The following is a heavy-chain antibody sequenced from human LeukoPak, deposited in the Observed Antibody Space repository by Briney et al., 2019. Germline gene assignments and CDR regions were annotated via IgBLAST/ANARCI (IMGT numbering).Heavy chain of an antibody. V-gene: IGHV4-39*01. CDR1: GGSISSSSYY. CDR2: MYYSGST. D-gene: IGHD3-10*01. CDR3: ARRSGSGSYYKGFIDY. Sequence: SETLSLTCTVSGGSISSSSYYWGWIRQPPGKGLEWIGSMYYSGSTYYNPSLKSRVTISVDTSKNQFSLKLSSVTAADTAVYYCARRSGSGSYYKGFIDYWGQGTLVTVSS. J-gene: IGHJ4*02.